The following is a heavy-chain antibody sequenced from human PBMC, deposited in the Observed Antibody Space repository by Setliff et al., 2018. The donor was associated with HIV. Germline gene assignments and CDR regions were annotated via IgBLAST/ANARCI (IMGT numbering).Heavy chain of an antibody. CDR1: GVSISDNNW. CDR3: ARDGPLEGSYRYYYYYMDV. Sequence: SETLSLTCDVSGVSISDNNWWSWVRQPPGRGLEWIGEVYHTGSTNYNPSLKSRVSISLDTSKNRFSLRLNSATAADTAVYYCARDGPLEGSYRYYYYYMDVWGKGTTVTVSS. CDR2: VYHTGST. D-gene: IGHD3-10*01. V-gene: IGHV4-4*02. J-gene: IGHJ6*03.